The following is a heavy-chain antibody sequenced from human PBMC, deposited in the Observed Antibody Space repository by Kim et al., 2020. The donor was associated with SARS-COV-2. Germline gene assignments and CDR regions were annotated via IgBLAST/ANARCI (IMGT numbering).Heavy chain of an antibody. CDR3: ARLLWPTWFDP. CDR2: IYYSGST. J-gene: IGHJ5*02. V-gene: IGHV4-59*08. CDR1: GGSISSYY. Sequence: SETLSLTCTVSGGSISSYYWSWIRQPPGKGLEWIGYIYYSGSTNYNPSLKSRVTISVDTSKNQFSLKLSSVTAAETAVYYCARLLWPTWFDPWGLGTLVTVSS. D-gene: IGHD2-21*01.